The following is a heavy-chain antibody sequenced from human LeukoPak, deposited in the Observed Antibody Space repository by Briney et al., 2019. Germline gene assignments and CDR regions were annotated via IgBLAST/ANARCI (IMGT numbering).Heavy chain of an antibody. J-gene: IGHJ4*02. CDR2: IKQDGSEK. D-gene: IGHD3-22*01. Sequence: PGGSLRLSCAASGFTFSSFWMRWVRQAPGKGLELVANIKQDGSEKYYVDSVQGRFTISRDNAKNSLYLQMNSLRAEDTAVYYCARGSYYYDSSGYYLFDYWGQGTLVTVSS. V-gene: IGHV3-7*01. CDR1: GFTFSSFW. CDR3: ARGSYYYDSSGYYLFDY.